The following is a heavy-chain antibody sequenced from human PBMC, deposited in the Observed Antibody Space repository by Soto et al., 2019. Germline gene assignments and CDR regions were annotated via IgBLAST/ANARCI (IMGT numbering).Heavy chain of an antibody. CDR3: ARTEEFSSGWSYFDY. V-gene: IGHV5-51*03. CDR1: GYSFTSYW. Sequence: EVQLVQSGAEVKKPGESLQISCKGSGYSFTSYWIGWVRQMPGKGLEWMGIIYPGDSDTRYSPSFQGQVTISADKSISTAYLQWSSLKASDTAMYYCARTEEFSSGWSYFDYWGQGTLVTVSS. D-gene: IGHD6-19*01. CDR2: IYPGDSDT. J-gene: IGHJ4*02.